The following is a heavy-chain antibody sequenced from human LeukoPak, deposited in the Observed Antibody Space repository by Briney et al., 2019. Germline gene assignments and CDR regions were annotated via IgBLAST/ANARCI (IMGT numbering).Heavy chain of an antibody. J-gene: IGHJ4*02. CDR3: VRHGLGSSWFGFDY. Sequence: GESLKISCKGSGYTFTTYWIGWVRQMPGKGLEWMGIIYPGDSDPRYSPSFQGQVTISADKTISTAYLQWSSLKASDSAMYYCVRHGLGSSWFGFDYWGQGTLVTVSS. CDR1: GYTFTTYW. CDR2: IYPGDSDP. V-gene: IGHV5-51*01. D-gene: IGHD6-13*01.